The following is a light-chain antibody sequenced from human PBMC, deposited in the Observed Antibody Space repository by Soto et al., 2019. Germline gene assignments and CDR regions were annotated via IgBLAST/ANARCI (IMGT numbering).Light chain of an antibody. CDR3: QQSYSSPYT. V-gene: IGKV1-39*01. CDR2: AAS. Sequence: DIQMTQSPSSLSASVGDRVTITCRASQSISSYLNWYQQKPGKAPNLLIYAASSLQSGDPSKFSGSGSGTDFTLTISSLQPEDFATYYCQQSYSSPYTVGPGTKGDI. CDR1: QSISSY. J-gene: IGKJ3*01.